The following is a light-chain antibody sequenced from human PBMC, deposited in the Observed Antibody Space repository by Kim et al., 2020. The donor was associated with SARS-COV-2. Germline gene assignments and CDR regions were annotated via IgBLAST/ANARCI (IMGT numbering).Light chain of an antibody. J-gene: IGLJ3*02. CDR1: SSDVGPYNY. V-gene: IGLV2-14*01. CDR2: DVS. Sequence: QSALTQPASVSGSPGQSITISCTGTSSDVGPYNYVSWYQQHPGKAPKLVIYDVSKWPSGVSNRFSGSKSGNTASLIISGLQAEDEADYYCSSFTSTNTWVFGGGTQLAVL. CDR3: SSFTSTNTWV.